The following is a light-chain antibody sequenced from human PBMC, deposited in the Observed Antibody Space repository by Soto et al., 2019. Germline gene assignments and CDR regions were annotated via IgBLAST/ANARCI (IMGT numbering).Light chain of an antibody. CDR3: QYYGNSPLT. CDR1: QSIRSSS. V-gene: IGKV3-20*01. Sequence: EIVLAQSPGTLSLSPGKRATLSCRASQSIRSSSLAWYQQKPGQAPRLLIYGAFNRATGIPDRFSGGGSGTDFTLTITRLEPEDFAVYYCQYYGNSPLTFGQGTKVDIK. J-gene: IGKJ1*01. CDR2: GAF.